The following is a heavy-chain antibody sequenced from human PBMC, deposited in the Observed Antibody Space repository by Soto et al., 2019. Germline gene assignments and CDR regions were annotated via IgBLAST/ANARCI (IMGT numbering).Heavy chain of an antibody. CDR1: GYTFTSYD. D-gene: IGHD1-1*01. J-gene: IGHJ4*02. CDR2: MNPNSGNT. Sequence: ASVKVSCKASGYTFTSYDINWVRQATGQGLEWMGWMNPNSGNTGYAQKFQGRVTMTTDTSISTAYMELSSLRSDDTAVYYCACGVRDANFDYWGQGTLVTVSS. CDR3: ACGVRDANFDY. V-gene: IGHV1-8*01.